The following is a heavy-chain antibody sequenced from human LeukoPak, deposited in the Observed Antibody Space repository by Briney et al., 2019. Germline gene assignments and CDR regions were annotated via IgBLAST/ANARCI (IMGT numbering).Heavy chain of an antibody. CDR3: ARDYMLEPAEFYYYYMDV. CDR1: GGTFSSYA. Sequence: ASVKVSCKSSGGTFSSYAISWVRQAPGQGLEWMGGIIPTFGTANYAQKFQGRVTITTDESTSTAYIELSSLRSEDTAVYYCARDYMLEPAEFYYYYMDVWGKGTTVTVSS. CDR2: IIPTFGTA. D-gene: IGHD1-14*01. V-gene: IGHV1-69*05. J-gene: IGHJ6*03.